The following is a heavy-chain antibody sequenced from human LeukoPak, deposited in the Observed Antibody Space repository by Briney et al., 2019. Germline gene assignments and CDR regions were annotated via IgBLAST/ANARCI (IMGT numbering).Heavy chain of an antibody. D-gene: IGHD2-15*01. CDR2: TSGSGGST. CDR3: ANAFCRGGRCIYYFDL. J-gene: IGHJ4*02. Sequence: PGGSLTLSCAASGFSFSDYAMNWVRQAPGKGLEWVAGTSGSGGSTYYSASLNVRSTITRDNSKNTLYLQLISLRAEDTAFYYCANAFCRGGRCIYYFDLCGQGTLVTVSS. V-gene: IGHV3-23*01. CDR1: GFSFSDYA.